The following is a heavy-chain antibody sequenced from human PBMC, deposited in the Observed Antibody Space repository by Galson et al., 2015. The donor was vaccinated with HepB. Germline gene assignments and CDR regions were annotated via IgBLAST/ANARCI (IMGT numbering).Heavy chain of an antibody. CDR3: ARDRWLHDPFSY. V-gene: IGHV1-69*04. D-gene: IGHD5-24*01. CDR1: GGTFSSYT. J-gene: IGHJ4*02. CDR2: IIPILGIA. Sequence: SVTVSCKASGGTFSSYTISWVRQAPGQGLEWMGRIIPILGIANYAQKFQGRVTITADKSTSTAYMELSSLRSEDTAVYYCARDRWLHDPFSYWGQGTLVTVSS.